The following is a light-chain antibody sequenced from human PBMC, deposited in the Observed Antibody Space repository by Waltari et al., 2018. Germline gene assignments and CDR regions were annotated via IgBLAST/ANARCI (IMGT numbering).Light chain of an antibody. V-gene: IGLV2-14*01. CDR1: SSDVGGYNY. Sequence: QSALTQPASVSGSPGQSITISCTGTSSDVGGYNYVSWYQQHPGKAPKLMIYEVSNRAAVVSTRFSGSKSGNTASLTISGLQAEDDADYDCSSYTSSSRYVFGTGTKVTVL. CDR3: SSYTSSSRYV. CDR2: EVS. J-gene: IGLJ1*01.